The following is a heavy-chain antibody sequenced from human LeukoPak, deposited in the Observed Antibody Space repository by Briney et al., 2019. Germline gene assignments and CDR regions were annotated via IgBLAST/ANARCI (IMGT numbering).Heavy chain of an antibody. D-gene: IGHD1-26*01. V-gene: IGHV4-34*01. CDR3: ARGHVNSGGYPHIFDY. Sequence: SETLSLTCAVYGGSFSGYYWSWIRQPRGKGLEWIGEINHSGSTNYIPSLKSRVTISVDTSKNQFSLKLSSVTAADTAVYYCARGHVNSGGYPHIFDYWGQGTLVTVSS. CDR1: GGSFSGYY. CDR2: INHSGST. J-gene: IGHJ4*02.